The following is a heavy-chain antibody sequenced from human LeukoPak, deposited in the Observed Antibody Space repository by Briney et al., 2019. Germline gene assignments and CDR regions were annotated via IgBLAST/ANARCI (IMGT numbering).Heavy chain of an antibody. CDR2: IYSGGST. CDR1: GFTVSSNY. Sequence: GGSLRLSCVASGFTVSSNYMSWVRQAPGKGLEWVSVIYSGGSTYYADSVKGRFTISRDNSKNTLYLQMNSLRAEDMAVYYCARETDSSGYYYNWFDPWGQGTLVTVSS. D-gene: IGHD3-22*01. V-gene: IGHV3-66*01. CDR3: ARETDSSGYYYNWFDP. J-gene: IGHJ5*02.